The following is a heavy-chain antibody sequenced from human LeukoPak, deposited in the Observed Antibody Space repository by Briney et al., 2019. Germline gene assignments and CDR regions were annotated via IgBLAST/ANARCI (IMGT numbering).Heavy chain of an antibody. CDR2: MSYDGRSK. CDR1: GFTFFTYG. J-gene: IGHJ4*02. CDR3: ARDLPYDYDSSGYYGGDY. Sequence: GGSLRLSCAASGFTFFTYGLHWVRQAPGKGLEWVAVMSYDGRSKYYADSVKGRFTISRDISENTLYLQMNSLRIEDTAVYFCARDLPYDYDSSGYYGGDYWGQGTLVTVSS. V-gene: IGHV3-30*03. D-gene: IGHD3-22*01.